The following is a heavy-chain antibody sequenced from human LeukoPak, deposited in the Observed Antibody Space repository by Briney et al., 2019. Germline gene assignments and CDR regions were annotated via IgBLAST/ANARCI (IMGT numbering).Heavy chain of an antibody. CDR1: GFTFGDYA. Sequence: GGSLRLSCTASGFTFGDYAMSWVRQAPGKGLEWVGFIRSKAYGGTTEYAASVKGRFTISRDDSKSIAYLQMNSLKTEDTAVYYCTRADYYGSGSYQVWFDPWGQGTLVTVSS. V-gene: IGHV3-49*04. J-gene: IGHJ5*02. CDR3: TRADYYGSGSYQVWFDP. CDR2: IRSKAYGGTT. D-gene: IGHD3-10*01.